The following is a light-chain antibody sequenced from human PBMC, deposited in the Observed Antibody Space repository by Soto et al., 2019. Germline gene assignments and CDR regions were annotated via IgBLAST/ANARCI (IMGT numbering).Light chain of an antibody. CDR1: NRDVGVYNY. V-gene: IGLV2-8*01. J-gene: IGLJ2*01. Sequence: QSALTQPPSASGSPGQSVTMSCTGTNRDVGVYNYVSWYQQHPGKAPKLIISEVSKRPSGVPDRFSGSKSGNTASLTVSGLQAEDEADYYCCSYAGTNTWLFGGGTKLTVL. CDR3: CSYAGTNTWL. CDR2: EVS.